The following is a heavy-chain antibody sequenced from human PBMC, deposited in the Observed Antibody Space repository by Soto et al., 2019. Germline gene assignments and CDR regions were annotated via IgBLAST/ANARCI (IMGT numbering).Heavy chain of an antibody. CDR2: INPNSGGT. CDR3: ASGDIVLMGSSVDV. CDR1: GYTFTGYY. Sequence: GASVKVSCKASGYTFTGYYMHWVRQAPGQGLEWMGWINPNSGGTNYAQKFRGRVTMTRDTSISTAYMELSRLRSDDTAVYYCASGDIVLMGSSVDVWGQGTTVTVSS. J-gene: IGHJ6*02. D-gene: IGHD2-8*01. V-gene: IGHV1-2*02.